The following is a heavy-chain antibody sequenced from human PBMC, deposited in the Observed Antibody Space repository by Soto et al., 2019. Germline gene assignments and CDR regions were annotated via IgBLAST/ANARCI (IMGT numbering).Heavy chain of an antibody. J-gene: IGHJ4*02. CDR2: INHSGST. CDR3: ARGLYYDSSGYHH. D-gene: IGHD3-22*01. V-gene: IGHV4-34*01. Sequence: PSETLSLTCAVYGGSFSGYYWSWIRQPPGKGLEWIGEINHSGSTNYNPSLKSRVTISVDTSKNQLSLKLSSVTAADTAVYYCARGLYYDSSGYHHWGQGTLVTVSS. CDR1: GGSFSGYY.